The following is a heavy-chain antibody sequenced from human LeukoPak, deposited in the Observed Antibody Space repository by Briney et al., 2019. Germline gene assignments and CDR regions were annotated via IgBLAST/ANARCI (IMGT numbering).Heavy chain of an antibody. J-gene: IGHJ4*02. CDR2: ISSSSSYI. D-gene: IGHD6-6*01. V-gene: IGHV3-21*01. CDR3: ASGTFSSSSVFFS. CDR1: GFTFSSYS. Sequence: PGGSLRLSCAASGFTFSSYSMNWVRQAPGKGLEWVSSISSSSSYIYYADSVKGRFTISRDNAKDSLYLQMNSLRAEDTAVYYCASGTFSSSSVFFSWGQGTLVTVSS.